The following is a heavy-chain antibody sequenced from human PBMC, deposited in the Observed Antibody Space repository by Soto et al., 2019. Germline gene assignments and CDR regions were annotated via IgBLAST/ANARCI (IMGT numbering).Heavy chain of an antibody. CDR2: ISWNSGSI. V-gene: IGHV3-9*01. J-gene: IGHJ5*02. Sequence: EVQLVESGGGLVQPGRSLRLSCAAPGFTFDDYAMHWVRQAPGKGLEWVSGISWNSGSIGYADSVKGRFTISRDNAKNSLYLRINWPRAEDTALYYCAKDAAWNPGAGWFDPWGQGTLVTVSS. CDR1: GFTFDDYA. D-gene: IGHD7-27*01. CDR3: AKDAAWNPGAGWFDP.